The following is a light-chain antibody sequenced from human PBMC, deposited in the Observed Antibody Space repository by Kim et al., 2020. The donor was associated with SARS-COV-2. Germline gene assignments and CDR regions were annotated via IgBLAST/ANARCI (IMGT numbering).Light chain of an antibody. V-gene: IGLV8-61*01. J-gene: IGLJ3*02. CDR1: SGSVSTSYY. Sequence: QTVVTQEPSFSVSPGGTVTLTCGLSSGSVSTSYYPGWYQQTPGQAPRTLIYSTNTRSSGVPDRFSGSILGNKAALTITGAQADDEADYYCVLYMGSGTWVFGGGTQLTVL. CDR3: VLYMGSGTWV. CDR2: STN.